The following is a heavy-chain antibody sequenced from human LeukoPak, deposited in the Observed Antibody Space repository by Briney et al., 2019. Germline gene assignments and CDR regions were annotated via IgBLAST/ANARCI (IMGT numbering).Heavy chain of an antibody. Sequence: ASVKVSCKASGYTFTSYGISWVRQAPGQGLEWMGWISAYNGNTNYAQKLQGRVTMTTDTSTSTAYMELRSLRSDDTAVYYCARDPYYYDSSGYDDYWGQGTLVTVSS. J-gene: IGHJ4*02. V-gene: IGHV1-18*01. D-gene: IGHD3-22*01. CDR1: GYTFTSYG. CDR3: ARDPYYYDSSGYDDY. CDR2: ISAYNGNT.